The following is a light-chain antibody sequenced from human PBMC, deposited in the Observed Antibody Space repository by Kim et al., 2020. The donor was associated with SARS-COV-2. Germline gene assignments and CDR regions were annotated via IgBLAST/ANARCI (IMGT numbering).Light chain of an antibody. CDR1: SLRKYY. Sequence: SSELTQDPAVSVALGQTVRITCQGDSLRKYYATWYQQKPGHAPVLLISGKNNRPSGIPDQFSGSSSGNTASLTIAGAQAEDEADYYCNSRDTSHFVIFGGGTQLTVL. V-gene: IGLV3-19*01. CDR2: GKN. CDR3: NSRDTSHFVI. J-gene: IGLJ2*01.